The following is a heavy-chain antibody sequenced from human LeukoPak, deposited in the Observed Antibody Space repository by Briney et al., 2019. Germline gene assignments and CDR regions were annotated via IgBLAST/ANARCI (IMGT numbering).Heavy chain of an antibody. CDR1: GYNFPNYW. CDR3: ARHKVFIVGSTQPDNFDY. J-gene: IGHJ4*02. D-gene: IGHD1-26*01. Sequence: GEFLKISCKGSGYNFPNYWIGWVRQMPGKGLGWRGIKNPGYSDTRYITSFKGQVTISVDKSISTAYVQWSSLKDSDTAMYYCARHKVFIVGSTQPDNFDYWGRGTLVT. CDR2: KNPGYSDT. V-gene: IGHV5-51*01.